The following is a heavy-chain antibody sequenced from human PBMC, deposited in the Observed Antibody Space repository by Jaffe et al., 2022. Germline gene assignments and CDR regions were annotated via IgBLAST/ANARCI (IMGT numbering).Heavy chain of an antibody. CDR2: IYPSGST. V-gene: IGHV4-38-2*02. J-gene: IGHJ4*02. CDR1: GYSIISDYY. D-gene: IGHD4-17*01. CDR3: ARDWGSTVTRHTQFDY. Sequence: QVQLQESGPGLVKPSEALSLTCVVSGYSIISDYYWGWIRQPPGKGLEWIGSIYPSGSTYYNPSLKSRVTISVDTSKNQFSLRLSSVTAADTAVYYCARDWGSTVTRHTQFDYWGQGTLVTVSS.